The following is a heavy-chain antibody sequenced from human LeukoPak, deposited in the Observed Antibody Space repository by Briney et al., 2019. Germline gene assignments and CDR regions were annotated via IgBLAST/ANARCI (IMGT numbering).Heavy chain of an antibody. D-gene: IGHD6-19*01. J-gene: IGHJ4*02. Sequence: GGSLRLSCAASGFTFSSYWMSWVRQAPGKGPEGGANINQDGSEKYYVDSVKGRFTISRGNANNSLYLQMNSLRAEDAAVYYCVRVGQWLVNLLDYWGQGTLVTVSS. CDR3: VRVGQWLVNLLDY. V-gene: IGHV3-7*01. CDR1: GFTFSSYW. CDR2: INQDGSEK.